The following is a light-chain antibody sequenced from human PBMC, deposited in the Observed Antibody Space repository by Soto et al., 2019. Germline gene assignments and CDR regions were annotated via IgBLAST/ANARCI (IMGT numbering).Light chain of an antibody. Sequence: IVLTQSPPTLSFSQGERSTLFCRASQSVSSYLAWYQQKPGQAPRLLIYDASNRATGIPARFSGSGSGTDFTLTISSLEPEDFAVYYCQQRSNWSFTFGQGT. CDR1: QSVSSY. CDR2: DAS. J-gene: IGKJ5*01. CDR3: QQRSNWSFT. V-gene: IGKV3-11*01.